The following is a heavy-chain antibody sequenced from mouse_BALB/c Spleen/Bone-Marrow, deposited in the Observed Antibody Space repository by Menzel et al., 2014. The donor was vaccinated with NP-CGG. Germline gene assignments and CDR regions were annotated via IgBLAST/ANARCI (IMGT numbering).Heavy chain of an antibody. Sequence: LQQSGSELVRPGASVKLSCKAPGYTFTSYWMHWVKQRHGQGLEWIGNIYPGSGSTNYDEKFKSKGTLTVDTSSSTAYMHLSSLTSEDSAVYHCTSWDYWGQGTTLTVSS. V-gene: IGHV1S22*01. CDR2: IYPGSGST. CDR1: GYTFTSYW. J-gene: IGHJ2*01. CDR3: TSWDY.